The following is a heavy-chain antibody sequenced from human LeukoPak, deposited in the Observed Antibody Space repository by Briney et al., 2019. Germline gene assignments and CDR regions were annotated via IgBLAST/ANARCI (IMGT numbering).Heavy chain of an antibody. V-gene: IGHV6-1*01. CDR2: TYYRSKWYN. J-gene: IGHJ3*02. Sequence: SQTLSLTCAISGDSVSRNSAAWNWIRQSPSRGLEWLGRTYYRSKWYNDYAVSVKSRITINPDTSKNQFSLQLNSVTPEDTAVYYCARERIQLWEIHDAFDIWGQGTMVTVSS. D-gene: IGHD5-18*01. CDR1: GDSVSRNSAA. CDR3: ARERIQLWEIHDAFDI.